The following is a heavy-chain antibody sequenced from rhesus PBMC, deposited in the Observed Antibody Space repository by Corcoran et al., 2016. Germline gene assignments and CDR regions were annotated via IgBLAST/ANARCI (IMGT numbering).Heavy chain of an antibody. Sequence: QVQLQESGPGLVKPSEPLPLTCAVSGASISRDYWNWLRQAPGKGLEWIGRIYGSAGKTDHNPSLMGRVTISRDTSRNYFSLRLTSVTAADTAIYYCTKSSNPNDEFGQWGQGVLVTVSA. D-gene: IGHD1-14*01. CDR1: GASISRDY. V-gene: IGHV4S2*01. CDR3: TKSSNPNDEFGQ. CDR2: IYGSAGKT. J-gene: IGHJ4*01.